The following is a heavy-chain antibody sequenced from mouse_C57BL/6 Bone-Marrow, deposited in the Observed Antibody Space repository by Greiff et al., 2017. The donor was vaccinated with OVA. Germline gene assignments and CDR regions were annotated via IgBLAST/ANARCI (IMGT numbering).Heavy chain of an antibody. CDR2: IRNKANGYTT. J-gene: IGHJ1*03. D-gene: IGHD1-1*01. Sequence: EVMLVESGGGLVQPGGSLSLSCAASGFTFTDYYMSWVRQPPGKALEWLGFIRNKANGYTTEYSASVKGRFTISRDNSQSILYLQMNALRAEDSATYYCARSLYGSNDGYFDVWGTGTTVTVSS. CDR3: ARSLYGSNDGYFDV. V-gene: IGHV7-3*01. CDR1: GFTFTDYY.